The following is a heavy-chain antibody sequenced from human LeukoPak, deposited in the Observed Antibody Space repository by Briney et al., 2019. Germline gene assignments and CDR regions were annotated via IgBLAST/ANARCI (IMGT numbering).Heavy chain of an antibody. V-gene: IGHV4-31*11. CDR3: ARAGDYGDFPEFWYFDL. Sequence: SETLSLTCAVYGGSFSGYYWSWIRQHPGKGLEWIGYIYYSGSTYYNPSLKSRVAISVDTSKNQFSLKLSSVTAADTAVYYCARAGDYGDFPEFWYFDLWGRGTLVTVSS. CDR1: GGSFSGYY. J-gene: IGHJ2*01. CDR2: IYYSGST. D-gene: IGHD4-17*01.